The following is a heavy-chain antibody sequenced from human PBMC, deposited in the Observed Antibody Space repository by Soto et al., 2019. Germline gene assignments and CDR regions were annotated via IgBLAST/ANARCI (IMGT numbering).Heavy chain of an antibody. CDR2: IIPIFGTA. CDR3: ARGGVIAAEKYKWFDH. CDR1: GGTFSSYA. Sequence: SSVKVSCKASGGTFSSYAISWVRQAPGQGLEWMGGIIPIFGTANYAQKFQGRVTITADESTSTAYMELRSLRSEDTAVYYCARGGVIAAEKYKWFDHCGQGTLVTVSS. V-gene: IGHV1-69*13. D-gene: IGHD6-13*01. J-gene: IGHJ5*02.